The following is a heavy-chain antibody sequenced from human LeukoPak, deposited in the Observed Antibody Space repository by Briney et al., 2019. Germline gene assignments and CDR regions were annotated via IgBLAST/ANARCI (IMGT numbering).Heavy chain of an antibody. CDR1: GYTFTGYY. V-gene: IGHV1-2*02. J-gene: IGHJ4*02. CDR2: INPNSGFT. D-gene: IGHD3-22*01. CDR3: ARGPDSTGYYPFDY. Sequence: ASVKVSCKASGYTFTGYYMHWVRQAPGQGLEWMGWINPNSGFTKYAPKFQGRVTMTMDTSISTAYMELISLRSDDTAVFYCARGPDSTGYYPFDYWGQGILVTVSS.